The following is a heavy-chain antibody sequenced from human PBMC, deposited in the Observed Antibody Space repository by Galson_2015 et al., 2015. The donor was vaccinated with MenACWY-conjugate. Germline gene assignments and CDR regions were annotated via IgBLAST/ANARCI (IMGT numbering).Heavy chain of an antibody. CDR2: IKEDGSER. V-gene: IGHV3-7*03. CDR1: GFIFSTHW. D-gene: IGHD5-24*01. Sequence: SLRLSCAASGFIFSTHWMSWVRQAPGKGLEWVANIKEDGSERNYVDSVKGRFTIFRDNAKNSLYLQMNSLRAEDTAVYYCARGGATFEYWGQGTLVTVSS. J-gene: IGHJ4*02. CDR3: ARGGATFEY.